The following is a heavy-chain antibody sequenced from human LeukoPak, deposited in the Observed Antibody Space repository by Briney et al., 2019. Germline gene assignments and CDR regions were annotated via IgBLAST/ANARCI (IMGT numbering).Heavy chain of an antibody. Sequence: ASLKASCKASGYTLTGYYMHWVRQAPGQRLEWMGWINPNSGGTNYAQKLQGRVTMTTDTSTSTAYMELRSLRSDDTAVYYCAREYCSSTSCYPDIWGQGTMVTVSS. CDR3: AREYCSSTSCYPDI. V-gene: IGHV1-2*02. J-gene: IGHJ3*02. D-gene: IGHD2-2*01. CDR1: GYTLTGYY. CDR2: INPNSGGT.